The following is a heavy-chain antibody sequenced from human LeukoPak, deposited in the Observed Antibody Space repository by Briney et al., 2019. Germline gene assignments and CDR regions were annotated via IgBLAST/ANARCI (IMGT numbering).Heavy chain of an antibody. CDR1: GFTFSSYA. CDR2: ISGTGDST. V-gene: IGHV3-23*01. J-gene: IGHJ4*02. Sequence: PGGSLRLSCTASGFTFSSYAMSWVRQAPGKGQEWVSGISGTGDSTSHADSVKGRFTISRDSLKNTLYLQMNSLRSDDTAVHYCTKDSCNDGYRMFDYWGQGTLVTVSS. CDR3: TKDSCNDGYRMFDY. D-gene: IGHD5-24*01.